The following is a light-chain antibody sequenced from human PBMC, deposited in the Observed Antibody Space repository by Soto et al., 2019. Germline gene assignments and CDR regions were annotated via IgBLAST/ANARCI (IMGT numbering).Light chain of an antibody. CDR1: QNINNC. CDR3: LQHNSYPPT. CDR2: AAS. Sequence: QTTKSGVSLSTSVGASMTITCXTSQNINNCLNWYQQKPGKAPKRLIYAASSLQSWVPSRFSGSGSGTEFTLTISSLQPEDFATYYCLQHNSYPPTFGRGAEV. J-gene: IGKJ1*01. V-gene: IGKV1-17*01.